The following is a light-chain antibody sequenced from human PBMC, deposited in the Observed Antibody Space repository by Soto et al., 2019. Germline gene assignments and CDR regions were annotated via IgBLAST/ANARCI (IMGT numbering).Light chain of an antibody. J-gene: IGLJ2*01. V-gene: IGLV1-47*01. CDR1: SSNIGSNY. CDR2: RNN. Sequence: QSVLTQPPSASGTPGQRVTISCSGSSSNIGSNYVYWYRQLPGTAPKLLIYRNNQRSSGVPDRFSGSKSGTSASLAISGLRSEDGADYYCAAWDDSLSVVVFGGGTKLTVL. CDR3: AAWDDSLSVVV.